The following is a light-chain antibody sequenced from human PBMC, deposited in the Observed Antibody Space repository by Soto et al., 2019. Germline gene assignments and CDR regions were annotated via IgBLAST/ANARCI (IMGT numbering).Light chain of an antibody. Sequence: ALTQPASVSGSPGQSITISCTGTSSDVGGYNYVSWYQQHPGKAPKLMIYDVSNRPSGVSNRFSGSKSGNTAPLTISGLQAEDEADYYCSSYTSSSTVVFGGGTKLTVL. V-gene: IGLV2-14*01. CDR3: SSYTSSSTVV. CDR2: DVS. CDR1: SSDVGGYNY. J-gene: IGLJ2*01.